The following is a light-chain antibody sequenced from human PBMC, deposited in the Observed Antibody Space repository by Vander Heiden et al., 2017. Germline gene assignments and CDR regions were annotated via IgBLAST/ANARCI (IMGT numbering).Light chain of an antibody. CDR3: QQDGSSRGT. CDR2: GAS. CDR1: QSVSSSY. V-gene: IGKV3-20*01. J-gene: IGKJ4*01. Sequence: EIVLTQSPGTLSLSPGERATLSCRASQSVSSSYLAWYQQKPGQAPRLLIYGASSRATGIPDRFSGSGSGTDFTLTISRLEPEDFAVYYCQQDGSSRGTFGGGTKVEIK.